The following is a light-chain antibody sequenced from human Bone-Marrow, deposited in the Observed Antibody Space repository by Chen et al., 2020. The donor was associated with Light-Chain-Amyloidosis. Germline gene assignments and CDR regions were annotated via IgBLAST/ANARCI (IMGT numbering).Light chain of an antibody. CDR2: DAS. CDR1: QSISSW. J-gene: IGKJ1*01. CDR3: QQYNSYPWT. V-gene: IGKV1-5*01. Sequence: DIQMTQSPSTLSASVGDRVTITCRASQSISSWLAWYQQKTGKDPKLLIYDASSLESGVPSRFSGSGSVTEFTLTISSLQPDDFATYYCQQYNSYPWTFGQGTKVEIK.